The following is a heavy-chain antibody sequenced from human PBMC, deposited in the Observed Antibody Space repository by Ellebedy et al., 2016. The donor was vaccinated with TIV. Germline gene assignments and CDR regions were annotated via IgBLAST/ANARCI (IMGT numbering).Heavy chain of an antibody. J-gene: IGHJ4*02. D-gene: IGHD3-22*01. CDR2: IYYSGST. CDR3: ARGSQYYDSTAYYLYY. Sequence: MPSETLSLTCTVSGGSISRYHWSWIRQPPWKGLEWIGYIYYSGSTTYNPSLKSRVTISVDTSKNHFSLKLRSVTAADTAVYYCARGSQYYDSTAYYLYYWGQGALVTVSS. V-gene: IGHV4-59*01. CDR1: GGSISRYH.